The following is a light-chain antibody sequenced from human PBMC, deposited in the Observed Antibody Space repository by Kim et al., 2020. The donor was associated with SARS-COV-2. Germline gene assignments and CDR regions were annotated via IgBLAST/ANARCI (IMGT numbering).Light chain of an antibody. V-gene: IGKV3-20*01. CDR3: QQYGSSPRT. CDR1: QSVSSSY. Sequence: SQRERATLSCRASQSVSSSYLALYQQKPGQAPRLLIYGASSRSTGIPDRFSGSGSGTDFTLTISRLEPEDFAVYYCQQYGSSPRTFGQGTKVDIK. J-gene: IGKJ1*01. CDR2: GAS.